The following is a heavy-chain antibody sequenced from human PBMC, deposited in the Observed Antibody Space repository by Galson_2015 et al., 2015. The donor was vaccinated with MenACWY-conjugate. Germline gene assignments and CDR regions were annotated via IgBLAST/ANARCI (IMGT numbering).Heavy chain of an antibody. CDR3: AKSLTILDY. CDR2: ISSAGSSI. D-gene: IGHD2-21*01. CDR1: GFTFSSNT. Sequence: SLRLSCAASGFTFSSNTMYWVRQAPGKGLEWVSSISSAGSSIYYADSVKGRFTISRDNAENSLYLQTNSLRDEDTAVYYCAKSLTILDYWGQGTLVTVSS. V-gene: IGHV3-48*02. J-gene: IGHJ4*02.